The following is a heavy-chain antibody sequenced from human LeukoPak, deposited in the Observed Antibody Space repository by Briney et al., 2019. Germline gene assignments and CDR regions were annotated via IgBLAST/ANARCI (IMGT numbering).Heavy chain of an antibody. Sequence: ASVKVSCKASGYTLTGYYMHWVRRAPGQGLEWMGWINTNGGGTKYAPTFQCRVTMTRDTSSSTAYMELSRLRSDDTAVYYCARAVAAYDAFDIWGQGTMVTVSS. CDR3: ARAVAAYDAFDI. J-gene: IGHJ3*02. CDR1: GYTLTGYY. V-gene: IGHV1-2*02. CDR2: INTNGGGT. D-gene: IGHD6-19*01.